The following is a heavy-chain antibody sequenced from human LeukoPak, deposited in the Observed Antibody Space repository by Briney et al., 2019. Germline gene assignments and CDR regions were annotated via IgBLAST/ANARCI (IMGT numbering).Heavy chain of an antibody. CDR3: AALSGVGVKIGFDH. CDR2: IYYGGNT. V-gene: IGHV3-66*01. Sequence: PGGSLRLSCAASGFTVSSNHMNWVRQAPGKGLEWVSIIYYGGNTFYADSVKGRFTISRDNSKNTLYLQINSLRAKDTAVYYCAALSGVGVKIGFDHWGQGALVVVSS. J-gene: IGHJ4*02. CDR1: GFTVSSNH. D-gene: IGHD1-26*01.